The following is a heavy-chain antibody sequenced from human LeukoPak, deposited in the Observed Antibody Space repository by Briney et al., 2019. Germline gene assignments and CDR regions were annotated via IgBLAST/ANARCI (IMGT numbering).Heavy chain of an antibody. J-gene: IGHJ4*02. D-gene: IGHD3-22*01. Sequence: GGSLRLSCAASGFTFSGYAMSWVRQAPGKGLEWVSAISGSGGSTYYADSVKGRFTISRDNSKNTLYLQMNSLRAEDTAVYYCAKTYDSSGYFDYWGQGTLVTVSS. V-gene: IGHV3-23*01. CDR2: ISGSGGST. CDR1: GFTFSGYA. CDR3: AKTYDSSGYFDY.